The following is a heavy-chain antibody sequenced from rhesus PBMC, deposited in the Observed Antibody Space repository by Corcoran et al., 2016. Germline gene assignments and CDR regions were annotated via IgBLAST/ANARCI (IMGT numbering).Heavy chain of an antibody. CDR1: GGSISDDYH. D-gene: IGHD3-22*01. CDR2: VYGSGGRT. V-gene: IGHV4-106*01. Sequence: QVQLQESGPGLVKPSETPSLTCAVSGGSISDDYHWSWIRQPPGKGLEWIGYVYGSGGRTNYNPSLRSRVTNSIDTSKTQFSLNLGSVTAADPAVYYCASLEQYYFDYWGQGVLVTVSS. J-gene: IGHJ4*01. CDR3: ASLEQYYFDY.